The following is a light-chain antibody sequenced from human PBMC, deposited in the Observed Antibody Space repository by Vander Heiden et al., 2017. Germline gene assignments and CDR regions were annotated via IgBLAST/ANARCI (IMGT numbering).Light chain of an antibody. CDR3: QQYSDWPRT. V-gene: IGKV3-15*01. J-gene: IGKJ1*01. CDR2: GTS. Sequence: ELVITQSPAILSASPGGRATLSCRASRSVSANLAWYQQKPGQAPRLIIYGTSTRATGVPARFSGSGSGTQFILSISRLQSEDFALYYCQQYSDWPRTFGQGTKVEIK. CDR1: RSVSAN.